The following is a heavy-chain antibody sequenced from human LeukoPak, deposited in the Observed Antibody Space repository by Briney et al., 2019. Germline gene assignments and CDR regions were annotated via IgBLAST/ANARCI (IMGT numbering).Heavy chain of an antibody. CDR1: GFTFSSYG. D-gene: IGHD1-26*01. Sequence: GGSLRLSCAASGFTFSSYGMHWVRQAPGKELEWVAFIRYDGSNKYYADSVKGRFTISRDNSKNTLYLQMNSLRAEDTAVYYCAKVAWELFSRFDYWGQGTLVTVSS. CDR3: AKVAWELFSRFDY. V-gene: IGHV3-30*02. J-gene: IGHJ4*02. CDR2: IRYDGSNK.